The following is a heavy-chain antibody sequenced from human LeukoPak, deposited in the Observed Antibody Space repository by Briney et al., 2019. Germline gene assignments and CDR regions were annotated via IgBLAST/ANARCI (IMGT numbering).Heavy chain of an antibody. V-gene: IGHV3-30*18. CDR3: AKLIIGYGGNSRNFASDI. CDR2: ISYDGSNK. CDR1: GFTFSSYG. D-gene: IGHD4-23*01. J-gene: IGHJ3*02. Sequence: GRSLRLSCAASGFTFSSYGMHWVRQAPGKGLEWVAVISYDGSNKYYADSVKGRFTISRDNSKNTLYLQMNSLRAEDTAVYYCAKLIIGYGGNSRNFASDIWGQGTMVTVSS.